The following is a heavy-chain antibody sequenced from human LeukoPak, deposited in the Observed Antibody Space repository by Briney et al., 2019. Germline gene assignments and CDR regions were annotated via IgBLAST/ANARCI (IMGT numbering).Heavy chain of an antibody. J-gene: IGHJ5*02. CDR1: GFTFSDYG. D-gene: IGHD2-15*01. CDR2: IRNDGSNE. Sequence: PGGSLRLSCAASGFTFSDYGMHWARQAPGKGLEWVAFIRNDGSNEYYPDSVKGRFTISRDNSRNMLYLQMNSLRPEDTAVYYCAKGGSASHNWFDPWGQGTQVTVSS. CDR3: AKGGSASHNWFDP. V-gene: IGHV3-30*02.